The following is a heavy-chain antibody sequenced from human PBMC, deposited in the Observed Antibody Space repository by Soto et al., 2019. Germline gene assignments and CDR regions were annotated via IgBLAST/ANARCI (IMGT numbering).Heavy chain of an antibody. V-gene: IGHV4-59*01. D-gene: IGHD4-4*01. Sequence: SETLSLSCTVSGGSISSYYWSWIRQPPGKGLEWIGYIYYSGSTNYNPSLKSRVTISVDTSKNQFSLKLSSVTAADTAVYYCARGSWSNFPRYWGQGTLVTVS. CDR3: ARGSWSNFPRY. CDR1: GGSISSYY. CDR2: IYYSGST. J-gene: IGHJ4*02.